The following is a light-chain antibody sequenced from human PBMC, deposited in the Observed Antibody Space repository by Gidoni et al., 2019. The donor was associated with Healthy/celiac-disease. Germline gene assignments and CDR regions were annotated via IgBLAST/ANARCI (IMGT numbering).Light chain of an antibody. CDR1: QSVLYSSNNKNY. V-gene: IGKV4-1*01. CDR3: QQYYSTPRGFT. CDR2: WAS. Sequence: DIVMTQSPDSLAVSLGERATINCKSSQSVLYSSNNKNYLAWYQQKPGQPPKLLIYWASTRESGVPDPFSGSGSGTDFTLTISSLQAEDVAVYYCQQYYSTPRGFTFGPGTKVDIK. J-gene: IGKJ3*01.